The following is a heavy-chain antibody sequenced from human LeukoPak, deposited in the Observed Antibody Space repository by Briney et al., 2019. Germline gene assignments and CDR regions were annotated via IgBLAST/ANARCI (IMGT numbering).Heavy chain of an antibody. CDR2: IIPIFGKA. CDR3: GRKAGDCGGGSCYSIDY. D-gene: IGHD2-15*01. Sequence: GASVKVSCKASGGTFSSYAISWVRQAPGQGREWMGGIIPIFGKANYAQKFQGRVTITTDESTSTAYMELSSLRSEDTAVYYCGRKAGDCGGGSCYSIDYWGQGTLVTVSS. V-gene: IGHV1-69*05. J-gene: IGHJ4*02. CDR1: GGTFSSYA.